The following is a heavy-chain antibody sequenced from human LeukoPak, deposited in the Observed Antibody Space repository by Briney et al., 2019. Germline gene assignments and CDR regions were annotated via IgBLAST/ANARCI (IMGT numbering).Heavy chain of an antibody. J-gene: IGHJ6*03. D-gene: IGHD2/OR15-2a*01. V-gene: IGHV1-69*06. CDR2: IIPIFGTT. Sequence: ASVKVSCKASGYTFTSYAMNWVRQAPGQGLEWMGGIIPIFGTTNHAQKFQGRVRITADKSTSTAYMELSSLRSEDTAVYYCARPRFPYYRLSGADYQYMDVWGKGTTVTVSS. CDR1: GYTFTSYA. CDR3: ARPRFPYYRLSGADYQYMDV.